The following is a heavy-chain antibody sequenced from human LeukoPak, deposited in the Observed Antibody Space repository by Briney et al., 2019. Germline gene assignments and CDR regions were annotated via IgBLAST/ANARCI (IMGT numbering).Heavy chain of an antibody. CDR3: ARAGHVITMIVVLDAFDI. D-gene: IGHD3-22*01. V-gene: IGHV3-48*03. CDR1: GFTFSSYE. J-gene: IGHJ3*02. CDR2: ISSSGSTI. Sequence: GGSLRLSCAASGFTFSSYEMNWVRQAPGKGLEWLSYISSSGSTISYADSVKGRFTISRDNAKSSLYLQMNTLRAEDTAVYYCARAGHVITMIVVLDAFDIWGQGTMVTVSS.